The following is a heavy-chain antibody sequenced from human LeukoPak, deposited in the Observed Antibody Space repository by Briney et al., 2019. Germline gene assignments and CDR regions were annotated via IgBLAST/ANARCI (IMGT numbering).Heavy chain of an antibody. CDR1: GFTFDDYA. V-gene: IGHV3-9*01. Sequence: QLGRSLRLSCAASGFTFDDYAMHWVRQAPGKGLEWVSGISWNSGSIGYADSVKGRFTISRDNAKNSLYLQMNSLRAEDTALYYCAKDMGPYSTGGDYWGQGTLVTVSS. D-gene: IGHD6-13*01. CDR2: ISWNSGSI. CDR3: AKDMGPYSTGGDY. J-gene: IGHJ4*02.